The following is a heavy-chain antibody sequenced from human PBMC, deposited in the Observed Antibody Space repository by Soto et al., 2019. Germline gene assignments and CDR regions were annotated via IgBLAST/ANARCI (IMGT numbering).Heavy chain of an antibody. V-gene: IGHV1-2*02. CDR2: IDPKNGGT. CDR3: VRDDDGIFPY. Sequence: QVQLVQSGTEVKKPGASVKVSCQASGYSISAYYIHWVRQAPGQGLEWMGWIDPKNGGTVSAQKFQGRLTMTRDTSISTVYMDLSGLTSDDTALYYCVRDDDGIFPYWGQGSLVTVSS. CDR1: GYSISAYY. J-gene: IGHJ4*02. D-gene: IGHD1-26*01.